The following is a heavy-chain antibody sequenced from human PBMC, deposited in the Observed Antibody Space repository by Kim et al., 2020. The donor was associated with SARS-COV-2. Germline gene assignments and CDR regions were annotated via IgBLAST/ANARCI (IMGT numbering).Heavy chain of an antibody. V-gene: IGHV3-23*01. CDR3: AKGGSGSYQRGWFDP. J-gene: IGHJ5*02. D-gene: IGHD1-26*01. Sequence: GGSLRLSCAASGFTFSSYAMSWVRQAPGKGLEWVSTISGSGGSTYYADSVKGRFTISRDNSKNTLYLQMNSLRAEDTAVYYCAKGGSGSYQRGWFDPWGQGTLVTVSS. CDR2: ISGSGGST. CDR1: GFTFSSYA.